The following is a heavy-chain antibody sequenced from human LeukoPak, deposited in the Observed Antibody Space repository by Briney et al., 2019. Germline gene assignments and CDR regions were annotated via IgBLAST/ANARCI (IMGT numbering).Heavy chain of an antibody. Sequence: PSETLSLTCAVYGGSFSGYYWSWIRQPPGKGLEWIGEINHSGSTNYNPSLKSRVTMSVDTSRNQFSLKLSSVTAADTAVYYCVRTIGLMVYAGMLDWFDPWGQGTLVTVSS. CDR1: GGSFSGYY. J-gene: IGHJ5*02. D-gene: IGHD2-8*01. V-gene: IGHV4-34*01. CDR3: VRTIGLMVYAGMLDWFDP. CDR2: INHSGST.